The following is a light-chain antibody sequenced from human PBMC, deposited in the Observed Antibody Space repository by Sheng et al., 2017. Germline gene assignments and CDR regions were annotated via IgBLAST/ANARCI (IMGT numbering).Light chain of an antibody. J-gene: IGKJ4*01. CDR3: QQYGRSPLT. Sequence: EIVLTQSPATLSLSPGERATLSCRASQSVGNFLAWYQQKPGQSPRLLIYGASSRASGIPDRFSGSRSGTDFTLTISRLEPEDFAVYYCQQYGRSPLTFGGGTKVEIK. V-gene: IGKV3-20*01. CDR1: QSVGNF. CDR2: GAS.